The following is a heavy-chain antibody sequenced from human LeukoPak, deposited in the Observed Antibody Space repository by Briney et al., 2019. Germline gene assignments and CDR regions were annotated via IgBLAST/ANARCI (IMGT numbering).Heavy chain of an antibody. V-gene: IGHV4-30-2*01. CDR3: ARGENYYDSSGYQLGYNWFDP. CDR2: IYHSGST. J-gene: IGHJ5*02. Sequence: SQTLSLTCAVSGGSTSSGGYSWSWIRQPPGKGLEWIGYIYHSGSTYYNPSLKSRVAISVDRSKNQFSLKLSSVTAADTAVYYCARGENYYDSSGYQLGYNWFDPWGQGTLVTVSS. CDR1: GGSTSSGGYS. D-gene: IGHD3-22*01.